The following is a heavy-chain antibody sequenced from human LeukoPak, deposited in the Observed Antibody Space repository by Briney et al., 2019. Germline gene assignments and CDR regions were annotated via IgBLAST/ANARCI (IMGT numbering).Heavy chain of an antibody. CDR2: FNPEDGET. Sequence: ASVKVSCKVSGYTLTELSMHWVRQAPGKGLEWMGGFNPEDGETIYAQKFQGRVTMTEDTSTDTAYMELSSLRSENTAVYYCARPRSPRAIAVAGTGGYGMDVWGQGTTVTVSS. D-gene: IGHD6-19*01. V-gene: IGHV1-24*01. CDR3: ARPRSPRAIAVAGTGGYGMDV. J-gene: IGHJ6*02. CDR1: GYTLTELS.